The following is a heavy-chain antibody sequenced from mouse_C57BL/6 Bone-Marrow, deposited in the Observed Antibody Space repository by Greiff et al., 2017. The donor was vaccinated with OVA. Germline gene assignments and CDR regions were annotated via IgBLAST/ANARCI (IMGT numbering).Heavy chain of an antibody. CDR1: GFTFSSYG. V-gene: IGHV5-6*01. CDR3: ARHTRLRPRGFDD. CDR2: ISSGGSYT. J-gene: IGHJ2*01. Sequence: EVKVVESGGDLVKPGGSLKLSCAASGFTFSSYGMSWVRQTPDKRLEWVATISSGGSYTYYPDSVQGRFTISRDHAKNTLYLQMSSLKSEDTAMYYCARHTRLRPRGFDDWGKGTTLTVSS.